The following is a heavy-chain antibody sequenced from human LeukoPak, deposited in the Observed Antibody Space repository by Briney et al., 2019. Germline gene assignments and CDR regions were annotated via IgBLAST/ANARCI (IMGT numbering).Heavy chain of an antibody. D-gene: IGHD6-19*01. CDR2: ISKSGDST. CDR3: AKLSGWTGWFFDY. J-gene: IGHJ4*02. Sequence: TGGSLRLSCAASGFTFRSYAMGWVRQAPGKGMERDSAISKSGDSTYYADSVKGRFTISRDNSKNTIYLQMNSLRVEDTAVYYCAKLSGWTGWFFDYWGQGTVVTVSS. CDR1: GFTFRSYA. V-gene: IGHV3-23*01.